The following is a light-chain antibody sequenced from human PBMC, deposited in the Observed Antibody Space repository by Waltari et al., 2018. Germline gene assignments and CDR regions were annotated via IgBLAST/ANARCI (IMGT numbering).Light chain of an antibody. CDR2: GQE. Sequence: SSEVTQDPHVSVALGQTVTITCRGDSVRRYYASWYRQRPGQAPVLVLYGQERPSGIPDRLSGSTSGDTAYLTITGAQAGDEGDYYCLSRDTPSTRVFGGGTRLTV. CDR1: SVRRYY. V-gene: IGLV3-19*01. J-gene: IGLJ3*02. CDR3: LSRDTPSTRV.